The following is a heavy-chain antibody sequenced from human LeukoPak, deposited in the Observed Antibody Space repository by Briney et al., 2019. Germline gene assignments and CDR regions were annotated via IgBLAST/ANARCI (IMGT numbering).Heavy chain of an antibody. Sequence: SETLSLTCTVSGGSISSYYWSWIRQPPGRGLEWIGYIYYSGSTNYNPSLKSRVTISVDTSKKQFSLKLSSVTAADTAVYYCARASGWVTNPFDYWGQGTLVTVSS. D-gene: IGHD2-21*02. J-gene: IGHJ4*02. V-gene: IGHV4-59*01. CDR3: ARASGWVTNPFDY. CDR2: IYYSGST. CDR1: GGSISSYY.